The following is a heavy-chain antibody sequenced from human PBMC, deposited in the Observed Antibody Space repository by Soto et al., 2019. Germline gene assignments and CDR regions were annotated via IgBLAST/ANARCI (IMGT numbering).Heavy chain of an antibody. V-gene: IGHV3-53*01. CDR3: ARPNYYDSSGYGMDV. J-gene: IGHJ6*02. CDR1: GFTVSSNY. CDR2: IYSGGST. D-gene: IGHD3-22*01. Sequence: GGSLRLSCAASGFTVSSNYMSWVRQAPGKGLEWVSVIYSGGSTYYADSVKGRFTISRDNSKNTLYLQMNSLRAEDTAVHYCARPNYYDSSGYGMDVWGQGTTVTVSS.